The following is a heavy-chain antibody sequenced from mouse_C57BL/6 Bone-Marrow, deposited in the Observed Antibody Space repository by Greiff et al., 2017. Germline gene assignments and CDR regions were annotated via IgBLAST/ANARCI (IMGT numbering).Heavy chain of an antibody. D-gene: IGHD2-3*01. Sequence: VQLQQSGAELVRPGASVTLSCKASGYTFTDYEMHWVKQTPVHGLEWIGAIDPETGGTAYNQKFKGKAILTADKSSSTAYMELRSLTSEDSAVYYCTRGRSSIYDGYYGYAMDYWGQGTSVTVSS. J-gene: IGHJ4*01. V-gene: IGHV1-15*01. CDR1: GYTFTDYE. CDR3: TRGRSSIYDGYYGYAMDY. CDR2: IDPETGGT.